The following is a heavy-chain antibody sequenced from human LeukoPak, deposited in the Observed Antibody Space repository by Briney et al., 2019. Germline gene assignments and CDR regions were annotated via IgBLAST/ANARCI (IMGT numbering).Heavy chain of an antibody. D-gene: IGHD6-6*01. CDR3: ARESSSYYFDY. Sequence: PGGSLRLSCAASGFTFSSYAMHWVRQAPGKGLEWVAVISYDGSNKYYADSVKGRFTISRDNSKNTLYLQMNSLRAEDTAVYYCARESSSYYFDYWGQGTLVTVSS. J-gene: IGHJ4*02. CDR2: ISYDGSNK. V-gene: IGHV3-30*04. CDR1: GFTFSSYA.